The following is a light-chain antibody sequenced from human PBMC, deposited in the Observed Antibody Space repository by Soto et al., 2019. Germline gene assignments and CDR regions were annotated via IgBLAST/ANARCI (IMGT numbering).Light chain of an antibody. CDR1: QSVNSSY. J-gene: IGKJ1*01. V-gene: IGKV3-20*01. CDR2: GAS. CDR3: QQYGGSPRT. Sequence: EIVLTQSPGTLSLSPGERATLSCRASQSVNSSYLAWYKQKPGQAPRLLIYGASSRSTGIPDRFSGSVSGTDFTLTISRLEPEGFGVYYCQQYGGSPRTFGQGTKVEIK.